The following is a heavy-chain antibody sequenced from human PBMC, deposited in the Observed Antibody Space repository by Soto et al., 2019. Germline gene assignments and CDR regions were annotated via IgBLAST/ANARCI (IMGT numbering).Heavy chain of an antibody. V-gene: IGHV3-23*01. CDR2: ISGSGGST. Sequence: QAGGSLRLSCAASGFTFSSYAMRWVRQAPGKGLEWVSGISGSGGSTYYADSVKGRFTISRDNSKNTLYVQMDSLRAEDTAVYYCAKGIASKTRPLGKYFDLWGRGTLVTVSS. CDR3: AKGIASKTRPLGKYFDL. D-gene: IGHD6-13*01. J-gene: IGHJ2*01. CDR1: GFTFSSYA.